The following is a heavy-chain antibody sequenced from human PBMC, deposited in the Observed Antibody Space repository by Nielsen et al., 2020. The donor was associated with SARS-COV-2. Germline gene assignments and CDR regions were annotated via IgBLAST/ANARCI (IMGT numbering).Heavy chain of an antibody. CDR2: ISGSGGST. CDR1: GFTFSSYA. CDR3: AKDVPGDIVLMVYAMGHDAFDI. Sequence: GESLKISCAASGFTFSSYAMSWVRQAPGKGLEWVSAISGSGGSTYYADSVKGRFTISRDNSKNTLYLQMNSLRAEDTAVYYCAKDVPGDIVLMVYAMGHDAFDIWGQGTMVTVSS. D-gene: IGHD2-8*01. V-gene: IGHV3-23*01. J-gene: IGHJ3*02.